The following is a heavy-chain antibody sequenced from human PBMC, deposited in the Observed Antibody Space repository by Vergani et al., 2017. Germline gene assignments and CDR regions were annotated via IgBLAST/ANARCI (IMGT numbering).Heavy chain of an antibody. J-gene: IGHJ4*02. CDR1: GFTFSDYY. CDR2: ISSSSSYT. V-gene: IGHV3-11*06. CDR3: AGDRCHYVSSVYNSS. Sequence: QVQLVESGGGLVKPGGSLRLSCAASGFTFSDYYMSWMRQASGKGLEWVTYISSSSSYTNYADSVKGRFTISRDKAKNSLYLQMKSLRADDTAVYYCAGDRCHYVSSVYNSSWGQGTLVTVSS. D-gene: IGHD3-22*01.